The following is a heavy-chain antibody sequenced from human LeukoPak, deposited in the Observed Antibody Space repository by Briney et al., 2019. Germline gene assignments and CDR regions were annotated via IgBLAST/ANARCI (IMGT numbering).Heavy chain of an antibody. CDR1: GGSISSSSYY. J-gene: IGHJ6*02. CDR3: ARRLDYYYGMDV. V-gene: IGHV4-39*01. D-gene: IGHD3-16*01. Sequence: SETLSLTCTVSGGSISSSSYYWGWIRRPPGKGLEWIGSIYYSGSTYYNPSLKSRVTISVDTSKNQFSLKLSSVTAADTAVYYCARRLDYYYGMDVWGQGTTVTVSS. CDR2: IYYSGST.